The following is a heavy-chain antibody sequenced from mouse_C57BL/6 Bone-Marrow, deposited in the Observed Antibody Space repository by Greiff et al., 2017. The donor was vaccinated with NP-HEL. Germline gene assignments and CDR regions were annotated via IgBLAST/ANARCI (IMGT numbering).Heavy chain of an antibody. Sequence: VQLQQSGPELVKPGASVKLSCKASGYTFTSYDINWVKQRPGQGLEWIGWIYPRDGSTKYNEKFKGKATLTVDTSSSTAYMELHSLTSEDSAVYFCAREAIYYNYPYWYYDVWGTGTTVTVSS. V-gene: IGHV1-85*01. J-gene: IGHJ1*03. D-gene: IGHD2-4*01. CDR3: AREAIYYNYPYWYYDV. CDR2: IYPRDGST. CDR1: GYTFTSYD.